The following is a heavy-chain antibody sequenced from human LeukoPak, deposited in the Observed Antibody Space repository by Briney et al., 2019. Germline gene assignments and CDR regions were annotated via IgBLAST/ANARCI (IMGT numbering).Heavy chain of an antibody. CDR3: AKDKPFGDCADD. V-gene: IGHV3-7*01. Sequence: GGSLRLSCEASGITFSRYWMNWVRQAPGKGLEWVANIKEDGSVKNYVDSVRGRFTVSRDNAKNSLYLQMNSLRVEDTAVYYCAKDKPFGDCADDWGQGTLVTVSS. D-gene: IGHD2-21*02. CDR1: GITFSRYW. J-gene: IGHJ4*02. CDR2: IKEDGSVK.